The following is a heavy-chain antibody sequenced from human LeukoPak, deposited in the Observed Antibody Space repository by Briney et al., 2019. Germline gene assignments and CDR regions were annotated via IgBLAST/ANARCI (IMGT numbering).Heavy chain of an antibody. CDR1: GGSISSSSFY. CDR2: IYYSGST. CDR3: ARDSTGTALDP. J-gene: IGHJ5*02. V-gene: IGHV4-39*07. Sequence: AETLSLTCTVSGGSISSSSFYWGWIRQPPGKGLEWSGSIYYSGSTYYNPSLKSRVTMSVDTSKNQFSLSLTSVTAADTAVYYCARDSTGTALDPWGQGTLVTVSS. D-gene: IGHD1-14*01.